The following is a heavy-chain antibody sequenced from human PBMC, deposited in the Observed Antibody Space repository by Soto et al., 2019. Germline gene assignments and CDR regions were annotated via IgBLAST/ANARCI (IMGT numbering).Heavy chain of an antibody. J-gene: IGHJ4*02. CDR1: GFXFSSYS. Sequence: GGSLXLSCAASGFXFSSYSMNWVRQAPGKGLEWVSSISSSSSYIYYADSVKGRFTISRDNAKNSLYLQMNSLRAEDTAVYYCARVGRNYYFDYWGQGTLVTVSS. V-gene: IGHV3-21*01. CDR3: ARVGRNYYFDY. CDR2: ISSSSSYI.